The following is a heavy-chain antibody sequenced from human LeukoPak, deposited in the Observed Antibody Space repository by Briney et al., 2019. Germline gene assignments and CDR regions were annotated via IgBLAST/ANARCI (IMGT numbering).Heavy chain of an antibody. Sequence: GAPVKVSCKASGGTFSSYAISWVRQAPGQGLEWMGGIIPIFGTANYAQKFQGRVTITADESTSTAYMELSSLRSEDTAVYYCARDPGAAAGRGTGFDYWGQGTLVTVSS. J-gene: IGHJ4*02. CDR3: ARDPGAAAGRGTGFDY. D-gene: IGHD6-13*01. CDR2: IIPIFGTA. V-gene: IGHV1-69*01. CDR1: GGTFSSYA.